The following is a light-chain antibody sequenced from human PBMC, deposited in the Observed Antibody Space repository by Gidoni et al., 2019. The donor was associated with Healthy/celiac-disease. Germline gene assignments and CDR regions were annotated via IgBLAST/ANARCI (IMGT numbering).Light chain of an antibody. V-gene: IGKV1-27*01. CDR1: QGISNS. J-gene: IGKJ4*01. CDR3: QKYNSAPLT. CDR2: AAS. Sequence: DIQMTQSPSSLSASVGARVTITRRASQGISNSLAWYQQKPGKVPKLLIYAASTLQSGVPSRFSGSGSGTDFTLTISSLQPEDVATYYCQKYNSAPLTFGGXTKVEIK.